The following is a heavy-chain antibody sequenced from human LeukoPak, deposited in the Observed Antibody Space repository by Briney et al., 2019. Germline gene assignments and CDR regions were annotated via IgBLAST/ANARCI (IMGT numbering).Heavy chain of an antibody. D-gene: IGHD6-13*01. CDR1: GGSISSGDYY. Sequence: SQTLSLTCTVSGGSISSGDYYWSWIRQPPGKGLEWIGYIYYSGSTYYNPSLKSRVTISVDTSKNQFTLKLSSVTAADTAVYYCARPGSSSWEYFQHWGQGTLVTVSS. CDR2: IYYSGST. CDR3: ARPGSSSWEYFQH. V-gene: IGHV4-30-4*08. J-gene: IGHJ1*01.